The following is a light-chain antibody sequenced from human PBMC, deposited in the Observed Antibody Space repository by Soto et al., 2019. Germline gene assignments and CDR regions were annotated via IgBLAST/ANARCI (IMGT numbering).Light chain of an antibody. V-gene: IGLV2-14*01. CDR2: DVS. CDR3: SSYTSSSTLYV. J-gene: IGLJ1*01. CDR1: RSNVGGYNY. Sequence: LTQPPSMSGSPGHSITLSCIGTRSNVGGYNYVSWYQQHPGKAPKLMIYDVSNRPSGVSNRFSGSKSGNTASLTISGLQAEDEADYYCSSYTSSSTLYVFGTGTKVTVL.